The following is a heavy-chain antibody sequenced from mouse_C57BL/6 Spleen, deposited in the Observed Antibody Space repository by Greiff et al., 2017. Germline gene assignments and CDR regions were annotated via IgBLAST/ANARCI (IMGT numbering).Heavy chain of an antibody. Sequence: VQLQQPGAELVKPGASVKLSCKASGYTFTSYWMHWVKQRPGQGLEWIGMIHPNSGSTNYNEKFKSKATLTVDKSSSTAYMHLSSRTSEDSAVYYCARSGLTWYFDDWGTGTTVTVSS. CDR3: ARSGLTWYFDD. CDR2: IHPNSGST. CDR1: GYTFTSYW. V-gene: IGHV1-64*01. J-gene: IGHJ1*03. D-gene: IGHD3-1*01.